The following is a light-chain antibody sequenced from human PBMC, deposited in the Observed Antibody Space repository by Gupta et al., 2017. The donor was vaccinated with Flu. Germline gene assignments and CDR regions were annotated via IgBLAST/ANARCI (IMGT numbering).Light chain of an antibody. CDR1: QSVTSNF. J-gene: IGKJ4*01. CDR2: GAS. CDR3: QQYDRSPLT. Sequence: IVLTQSPGTLSLSPGDRATLSCRASQSVTSNFLAWYQQKPGQAPRLLLHGASNRATGIPDRFSGSGSGTDFALTISRLEPEDFAVYYCQQYDRSPLTFGGGTKVEIK. V-gene: IGKV3-20*01.